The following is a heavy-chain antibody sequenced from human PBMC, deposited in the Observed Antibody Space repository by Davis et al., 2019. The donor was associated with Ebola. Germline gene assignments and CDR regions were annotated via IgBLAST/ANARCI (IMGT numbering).Heavy chain of an antibody. CDR2: IYYSGST. Sequence: SETLSLTCAVSGGSISSSSYYWGWIRQPPGKGLEWIGSIYYSGSTYYNPSLKSRVTISVDTSKNQFSLKLSSVTADDTAVYYCAKGRWGDSWGQGTLVTVSS. V-gene: IGHV4-39*07. D-gene: IGHD7-27*01. CDR1: GGSISSSSYY. CDR3: AKGRWGDS. J-gene: IGHJ5*01.